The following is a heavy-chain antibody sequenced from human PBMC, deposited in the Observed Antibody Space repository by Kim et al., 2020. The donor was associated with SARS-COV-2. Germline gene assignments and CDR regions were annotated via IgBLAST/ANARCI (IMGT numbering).Heavy chain of an antibody. J-gene: IGHJ4*02. D-gene: IGHD1-1*01. Sequence: SETLSLTYTVSGVSINTHYWIWIRQPPGKGLEWIGYIYHNRGTNYNPSLTSRVTISVETSKSQFSLQLTSVTAADTAVYYCASIPDAPLWNSYFDSWCQGTLVSVSS. CDR1: GVSINTHY. CDR2: IYHNRGT. V-gene: IGHV4-59*11. CDR3: ASIPDAPLWNSYFDS.